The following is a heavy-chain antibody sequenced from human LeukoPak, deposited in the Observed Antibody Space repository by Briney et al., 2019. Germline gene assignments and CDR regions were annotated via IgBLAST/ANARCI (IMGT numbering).Heavy chain of an antibody. CDR3: AKDRVVGIADDY. J-gene: IGHJ4*02. CDR1: GFTFGIYA. V-gene: IGHV3-23*01. CDR2: ISGSGGST. D-gene: IGHD6-13*01. Sequence: PGGSLRLSCAASGFTFGIYAMSWVRQAPGKGLEWVSAISGSGGSTYYADSVKGRFTISRDNSKNTLYLQMNSLRAEDTAVYYCAKDRVVGIADDYWGQGTLVTVSS.